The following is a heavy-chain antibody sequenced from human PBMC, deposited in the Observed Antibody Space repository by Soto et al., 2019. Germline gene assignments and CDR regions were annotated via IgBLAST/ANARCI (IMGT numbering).Heavy chain of an antibody. CDR2: INHSGST. D-gene: IGHD3-22*01. V-gene: IGHV4-34*01. CDR1: GGSFSGYY. J-gene: IGHJ6*02. Sequence: SETLSLTCAVYGGSFSGYYRSRIRQPPGKGLEWIGEINHSGSTNYNPSLKSRVTISVDTSKNQFSLKLSSVTAADTAVYYCARSKWLSVYYYYGMDVGGQGTTVPVSS. CDR3: ARSKWLSVYYYYGMDV.